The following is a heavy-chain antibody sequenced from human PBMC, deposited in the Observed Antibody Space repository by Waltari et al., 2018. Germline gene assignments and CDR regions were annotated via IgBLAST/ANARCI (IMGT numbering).Heavy chain of an antibody. J-gene: IGHJ4*02. CDR3: ARLEAEQWLGDY. D-gene: IGHD6-19*01. Sequence: EVQLVESGGGLVQPGESLTLSCAASGFSFGTYVLHWARQAPGKGLVWRSRISGDGATYYADSVEGRFTVSRDNARNTVFLQLNSLRGDDTAVYYCARLEAEQWLGDYWGQGTLVTVAS. CDR2: ISGDGAT. V-gene: IGHV3-74*01. CDR1: GFSFGTYV.